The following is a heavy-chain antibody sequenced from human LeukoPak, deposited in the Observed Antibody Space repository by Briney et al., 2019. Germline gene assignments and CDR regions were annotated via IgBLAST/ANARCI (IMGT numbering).Heavy chain of an antibody. CDR3: ARERRQLIYDTLDI. J-gene: IGHJ3*02. D-gene: IGHD6-13*01. V-gene: IGHV3-13*01. CDR2: IGTGGDT. CDR1: GFTFSSYD. Sequence: PGGSLRLSCAASGFTFSSYDMHWVRQGTGKGLEWVSAIGTGGDTYYSGSVKGRVTISRENAKNSLYLQMNSLRAGDTAVYYCARERRQLIYDTLDIWGQGTMVTVSS.